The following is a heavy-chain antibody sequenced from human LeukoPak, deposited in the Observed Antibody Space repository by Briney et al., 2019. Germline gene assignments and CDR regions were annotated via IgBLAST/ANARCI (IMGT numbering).Heavy chain of an antibody. CDR3: ARGGYYGSGNDLRFDP. J-gene: IGHJ5*02. V-gene: IGHV1-18*01. D-gene: IGHD3-10*01. CDR1: GYTFTSYG. CDR2: ISAYNGHT. Sequence: ASVKVSCKASGYTFTSYGISWVRQAPGQGLEWMGWISAYNGHTNYAQKFQGRVTMTTDTSTSTAYMELRSLRSDDTAVYFCARGGYYGSGNDLRFDPWGQGTLATVSS.